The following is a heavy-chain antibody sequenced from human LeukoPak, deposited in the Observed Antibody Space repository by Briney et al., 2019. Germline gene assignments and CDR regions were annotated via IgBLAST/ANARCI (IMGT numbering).Heavy chain of an antibody. Sequence: ASVKVSCKASGYTFTGYYMHWVRQAPGQGLEWMGWINPNSGGTNYAQKFQGRVTMTRDTSISTAYMELSRLRSDDTAVYYCARDIGHSSGWYGGAFDIWGQGTMVTVSS. V-gene: IGHV1-2*02. D-gene: IGHD6-19*01. CDR3: ARDIGHSSGWYGGAFDI. CDR2: INPNSGGT. CDR1: GYTFTGYY. J-gene: IGHJ3*02.